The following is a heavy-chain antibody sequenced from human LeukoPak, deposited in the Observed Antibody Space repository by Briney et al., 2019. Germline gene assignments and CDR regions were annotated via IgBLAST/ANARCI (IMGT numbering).Heavy chain of an antibody. Sequence: SETLSLTCTVSGDSISSGDYYWSWIRQPAGKGLEWIGRISSSGSTNYNPSLKSRVTISVDTSKNQFSLKLSSVTAADTAVYYCARDGRYYDSSGYIRGFDYWGQGTLVTVSS. V-gene: IGHV4-61*02. CDR2: ISSSGST. D-gene: IGHD3-22*01. CDR3: ARDGRYYDSSGYIRGFDY. J-gene: IGHJ4*02. CDR1: GDSISSGDYY.